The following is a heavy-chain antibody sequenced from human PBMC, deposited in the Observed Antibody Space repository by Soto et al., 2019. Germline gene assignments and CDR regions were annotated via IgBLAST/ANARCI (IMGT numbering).Heavy chain of an antibody. V-gene: IGHV3-23*01. CDR1: GFTFSSYA. CDR3: ARCDRGCSGSPASYSYSGLDV. Sequence: DVQLLESGGHLVQPGGSLRLSCAASGFTFSSYAMSWVRQAPGKGLEWVSRVSGGGDMTYYSDSVQRRFTISRDNSNNALFLQMNRLRIEDTALYYCARCDRGCSGSPASYSYSGLDVCGQGTKVTV. CDR2: VSGGGDMT. J-gene: IGHJ6*02. D-gene: IGHD3-22*01.